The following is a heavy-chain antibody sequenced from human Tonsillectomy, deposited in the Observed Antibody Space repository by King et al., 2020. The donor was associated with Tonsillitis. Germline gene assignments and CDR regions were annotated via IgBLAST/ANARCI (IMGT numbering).Heavy chain of an antibody. CDR3: AREVFDGSGRLPNWFDP. CDR1: GFNFVSYT. V-gene: IGHV3-21*01. CDR2: ISTNNYYI. D-gene: IGHD3-10*01. Sequence: DVQLVESGGGLVKPGGSLRLSCAASGFNFVSYTMNWVRQAPGKAPEWVASISTNNYYIFYADSVKGRFTISRDNAKDLLFLQMNSLRADDTAVYFCAREVFDGSGRLPNWFDPWGQGTLVTVSS. J-gene: IGHJ5*02.